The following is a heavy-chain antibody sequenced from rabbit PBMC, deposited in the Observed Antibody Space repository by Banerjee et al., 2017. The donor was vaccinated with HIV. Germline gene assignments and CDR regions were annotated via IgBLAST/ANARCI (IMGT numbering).Heavy chain of an antibody. D-gene: IGHD4-1*01. Sequence: QEQLVESGGGLVQPEGSLTLTCKASGFDLSSNAMCWVRQAPGKGLEWIACIYAGSSGSTYYASWAKGRFTISKTSSTTVTLQMTSLTAADTATYFCARDLAGVIGWNFGLWGPGTLVTVS. CDR1: GFDLSSNA. J-gene: IGHJ4*01. V-gene: IGHV1S45*01. CDR2: IYAGSSGST. CDR3: ARDLAGVIGWNFGL.